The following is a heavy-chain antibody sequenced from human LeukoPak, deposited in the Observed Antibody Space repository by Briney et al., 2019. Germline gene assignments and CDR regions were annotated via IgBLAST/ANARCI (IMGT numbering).Heavy chain of an antibody. V-gene: IGHV1-46*01. CDR2: INPSGGST. J-gene: IGHJ4*02. D-gene: IGHD3-16*02. Sequence: ASVKVSCKASGYTFTSYYMHWVRQAPGQGLEWMGIINPSGGSTSYAQKFQGRVTMTRDMSTSTVYMELSSPRSEDTAVYYCARVEIMITFGGVIVWRAIDYWGQGTLVTVSS. CDR3: ARVEIMITFGGVIVWRAIDY. CDR1: GYTFTSYY.